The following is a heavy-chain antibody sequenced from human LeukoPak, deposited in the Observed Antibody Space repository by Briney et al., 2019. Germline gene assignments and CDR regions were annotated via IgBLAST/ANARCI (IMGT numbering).Heavy chain of an antibody. CDR1: GGSISSGSYY. V-gene: IGHV4-61*02. D-gene: IGHD1-20*01. CDR2: IYTSGST. J-gene: IGHJ3*02. CDR3: ARDPLHNWNPDAFDI. Sequence: RASQTLSLTCTVSGGSISSGSYYWSWIRQPAGKGLEWIGRIYTSGSTNYNPSLKSRVTISVDTSKNQFSLKLSSVTAADTAVYYCARDPLHNWNPDAFDIWGQGTMVTVSS.